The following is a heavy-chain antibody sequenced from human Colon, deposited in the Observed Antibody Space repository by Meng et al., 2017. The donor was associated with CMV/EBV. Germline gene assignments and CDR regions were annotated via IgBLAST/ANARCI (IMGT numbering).Heavy chain of an antibody. J-gene: IGHJ4*02. CDR3: ARAGSRAAAIRTGQTTLDC. CDR2: ISHDGSNK. D-gene: IGHD5-24*01. V-gene: IGHV3-30*01. CDR1: GFTFPSHA. Sequence: GESLKISCAASGFTFPSHAMHWVRQAPGKGLEWVSLISHDGSNKYYADFVKGRFTISRDNPKSTLYLEMNNLRLEDTAVYYCARAGSRAAAIRTGQTTLDCWGRGTLVTVSS.